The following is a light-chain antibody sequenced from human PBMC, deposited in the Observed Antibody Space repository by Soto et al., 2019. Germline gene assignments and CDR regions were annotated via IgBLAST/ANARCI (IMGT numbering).Light chain of an antibody. CDR2: DIS. Sequence: EIVVTQSPATLSVSPGERATLSCRASQSVGNKVAWYQHKPGQTPRLIIYDISTRAAGVPARFSGSGYGTDFTLTISSLQSEDFAVYYCQQYNKWPRTFGQGTKVDIK. CDR1: QSVGNK. CDR3: QQYNKWPRT. V-gene: IGKV3-15*01. J-gene: IGKJ1*01.